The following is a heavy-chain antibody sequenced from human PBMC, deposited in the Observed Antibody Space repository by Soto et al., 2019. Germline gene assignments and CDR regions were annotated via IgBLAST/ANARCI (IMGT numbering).Heavy chain of an antibody. CDR2: IYWDDDK. J-gene: IGHJ4*02. CDR3: AHSLIPNWGSRGAFDY. V-gene: IGHV2-5*02. Sequence: QITLKESGPTLVKPTQTLTLTCTFSGFSLSTSGVGVGWIRQPPGNALEWLALIYWDDDKRYSPSLKSSLTIPKDTSKHQVVLTMTNMDPVDTATYYCAHSLIPNWGSRGAFDYWGQGTLVTVSS. D-gene: IGHD7-27*01. CDR1: GFSLSTSGVG.